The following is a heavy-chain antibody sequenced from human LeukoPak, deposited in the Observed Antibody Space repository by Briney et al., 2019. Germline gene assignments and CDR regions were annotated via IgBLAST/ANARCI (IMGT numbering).Heavy chain of an antibody. D-gene: IGHD3-22*01. CDR1: GFTVSSKY. V-gene: IGHV3-66*01. CDR3: ARDTYYYDSSGYYQSDY. CDR2: IYSGGST. Sequence: GGSLRLSCAASGFTVSSKYVSWVRQAPGKGLEWVSVIYSGGSTYYADSVKGRFTISRDNAKNSLYLQMNSLRAEDTAVYYCARDTYYYDSSGYYQSDYWGQGTLVTVSS. J-gene: IGHJ4*02.